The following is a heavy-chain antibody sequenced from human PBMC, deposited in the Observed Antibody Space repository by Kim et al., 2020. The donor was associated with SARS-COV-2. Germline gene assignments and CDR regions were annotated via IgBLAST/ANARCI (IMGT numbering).Heavy chain of an antibody. Sequence: SETLSLTCTVSGDSIRGYFWNWIRQPAGKGLEWIGRIYSGGTTNYNPSLMSRATMSVDSSKNQFSLEVTSVTAADSAVYYCARDTSSGWDRNWYDPWGQGILVSVSS. CDR3: ARDTSSGWDRNWYDP. D-gene: IGHD6-19*01. CDR2: IYSGGTT. V-gene: IGHV4-4*07. J-gene: IGHJ5*02. CDR1: GDSIRGYF.